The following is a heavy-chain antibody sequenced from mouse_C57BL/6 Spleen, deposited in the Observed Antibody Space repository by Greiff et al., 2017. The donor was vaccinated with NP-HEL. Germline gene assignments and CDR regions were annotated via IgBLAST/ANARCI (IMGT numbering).Heavy chain of an antibody. J-gene: IGHJ4*01. CDR3: ARGGGLRRDYYAMDY. V-gene: IGHV1-66*01. D-gene: IGHD2-4*01. Sequence: QVQLKESGPELVKPGASVKISCKASGYSFTSYYIHWVKQRPGQGLEWIGWIYPGSGNTKYNEKFKGKATLTADTSSSTAYMQLSSLTSEDSAVYYCARGGGLRRDYYAMDYWGQGTSVTVSS. CDR1: GYSFTSYY. CDR2: IYPGSGNT.